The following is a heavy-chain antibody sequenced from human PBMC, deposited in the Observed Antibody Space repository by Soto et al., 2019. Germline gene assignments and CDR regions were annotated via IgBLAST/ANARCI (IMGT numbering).Heavy chain of an antibody. V-gene: IGHV4-30-4*01. CDR3: ARGAVVSLVRGVMGGNWFDP. CDR2: IYHTGAT. CDR1: GASIISLDYY. Sequence: QVQLQESGPGLVRPSQTLSLTCTVSGASIISLDYYWTWLRQPPGKGLEWIGHIYHTGATYYNPSLESRFVMSVDTSKDQFSLKLSSVTAADTAVFYCARGAVVSLVRGVMGGNWFDPWGQGTLVTVSS. D-gene: IGHD3-10*01. J-gene: IGHJ5*02.